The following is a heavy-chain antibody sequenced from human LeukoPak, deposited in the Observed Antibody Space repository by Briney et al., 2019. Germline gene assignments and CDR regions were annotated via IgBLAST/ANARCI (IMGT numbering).Heavy chain of an antibody. CDR2: IYSGGST. J-gene: IGHJ6*03. V-gene: IGHV3-53*01. Sequence: PGGSLRLSCAASGFTFSRNYMSWVRQAPGKGLEWVSVIYSGGSTYYSDTVKGGFTISRDNSKNTLYLQMTRLRAEDTAVYYCASRLVRFLEWPSYYYMDVWGKGTTVTVSS. CDR1: GFTFSRNY. D-gene: IGHD3-3*01. CDR3: ASRLVRFLEWPSYYYMDV.